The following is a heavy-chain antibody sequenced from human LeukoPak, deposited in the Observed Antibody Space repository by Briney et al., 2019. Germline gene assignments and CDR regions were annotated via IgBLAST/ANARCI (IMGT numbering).Heavy chain of an antibody. D-gene: IGHD3-10*01. CDR1: GFTFSSYE. J-gene: IGHJ2*01. CDR2: IKQDGSEK. V-gene: IGHV3-7*01. Sequence: TGGSLRLSCAASGFTFSSYEMNWVRQAPGKGLEWVANIKQDGSEKYYVDPVKGRFTISRDNAKNSLYLQMNSLRAEDTAVYYCARDMGKLLWFGATPWYFDLWGRGTLVTVSS. CDR3: ARDMGKLLWFGATPWYFDL.